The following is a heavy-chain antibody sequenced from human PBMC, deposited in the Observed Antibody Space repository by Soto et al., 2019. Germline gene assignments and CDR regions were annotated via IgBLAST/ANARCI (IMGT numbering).Heavy chain of an antibody. CDR2: ISAYSGKT. D-gene: IGHD3-16*01. J-gene: IGHJ4*02. V-gene: IGHV1-18*01. CDR1: GYTFTTYG. CDR3: ARDPYLGDHQY. Sequence: QVQLVQSGGEVKNPGASVKVSCKTSGYTFTTYGISWVRQAPGQGLEWVGWISAYSGKTHYAQKFQGKVTMTTDTSTNTAYLELRSLRSDDTAVYYCARDPYLGDHQYGGQGTLVTVSS.